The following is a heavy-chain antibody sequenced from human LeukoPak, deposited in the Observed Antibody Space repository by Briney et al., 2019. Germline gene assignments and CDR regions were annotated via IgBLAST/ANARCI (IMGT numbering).Heavy chain of an antibody. V-gene: IGHV1-2*02. CDR2: INPNSGGT. CDR1: GYTFTGYY. Sequence: PMASVKVSCKASGYTFTGYYMHWVRQAPGQGLEWMGWINPNSGGTNYAQKFQGRVTMTRDTSFSTAYMELSRLRSDDTAVYYCARGLDSGNYDSFDYWGQGTLVTVSS. D-gene: IGHD1-26*01. J-gene: IGHJ4*02. CDR3: ARGLDSGNYDSFDY.